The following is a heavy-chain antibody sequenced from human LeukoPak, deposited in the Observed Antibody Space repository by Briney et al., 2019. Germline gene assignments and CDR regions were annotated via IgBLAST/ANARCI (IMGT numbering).Heavy chain of an antibody. D-gene: IGHD3-22*01. V-gene: IGHV3-23*01. CDR1: GFTFSSYA. Sequence: GGSLRLSCAASGFTFSSYAMSWVRQAPGKGLEWVSAISGSGGSTYYADSVKGRFTISRDNSKNTLYLQMNSLRAEDTAVYYCAKVTYYDSSGYYSYYYYYYMDVWGKGTTVTISS. J-gene: IGHJ6*03. CDR2: ISGSGGST. CDR3: AKVTYYDSSGYYSYYYYYYMDV.